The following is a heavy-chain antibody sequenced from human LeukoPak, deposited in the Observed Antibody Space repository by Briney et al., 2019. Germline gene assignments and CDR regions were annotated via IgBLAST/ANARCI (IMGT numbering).Heavy chain of an antibody. D-gene: IGHD3-3*01. CDR2: ISAYNGNT. CDR3: ALCPEEWPYRDYYYYMDV. V-gene: IGHV1-18*01. Sequence: ASVKVSCKASGYTFTSYGISWVRQAPGQGLEWMGCISAYNGNTNYAQKLQGRVTMTTDTSTSTAYMELRSLRSDDTAVYYCALCPEEWPYRDYYYYMDVWGKGTTVTVSS. CDR1: GYTFTSYG. J-gene: IGHJ6*03.